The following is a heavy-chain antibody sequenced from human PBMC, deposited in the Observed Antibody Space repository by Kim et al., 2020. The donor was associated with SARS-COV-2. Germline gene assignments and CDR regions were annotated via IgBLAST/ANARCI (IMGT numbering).Heavy chain of an antibody. Sequence: GSTNYNPSLESRVTISVDTSKNQFSLKLSSVTAADTAVYYCARGLIPDYWGQGTLVTVSS. CDR2: GST. CDR3: ARGLIPDY. J-gene: IGHJ4*02. V-gene: IGHV4-34*01. D-gene: IGHD2-21*01.